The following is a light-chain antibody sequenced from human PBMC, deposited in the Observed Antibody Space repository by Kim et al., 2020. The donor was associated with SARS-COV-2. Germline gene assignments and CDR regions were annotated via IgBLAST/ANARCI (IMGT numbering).Light chain of an antibody. Sequence: LSPGERATLSCRASQSVRNSYVAWYQQKPGQAPRLLTYGASSRATGIPDRFSGSGSGTDFTLNISRLEPEDFAVYFCQQYGNSPYTFGQGTKLEI. CDR3: QQYGNSPYT. J-gene: IGKJ2*01. CDR1: QSVRNSY. V-gene: IGKV3-20*01. CDR2: GAS.